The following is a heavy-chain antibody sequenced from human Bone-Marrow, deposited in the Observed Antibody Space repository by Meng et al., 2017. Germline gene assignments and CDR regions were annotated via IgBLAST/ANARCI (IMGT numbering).Heavy chain of an antibody. D-gene: IGHD7-27*01. J-gene: IGHJ4*02. V-gene: IGHV3-23*04. CDR1: GFTFNKFP. Sequence: EVEPVETGGGLIQPGGSLRLSCAAPGFTFNKFPLSWVRQAPGKGLEWVSGISGDSETTNYADSVRGRFTVSRDTSKSTLYLQMDNLRADDTALYFCAKVNWGSSLDNSWGQGTLVTVSS. CDR2: ISGDSETT. CDR3: AKVNWGSSLDNS.